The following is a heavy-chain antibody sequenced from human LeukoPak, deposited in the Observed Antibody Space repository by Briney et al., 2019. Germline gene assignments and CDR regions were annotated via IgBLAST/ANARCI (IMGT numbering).Heavy chain of an antibody. Sequence: GGSLRLSCAASGFTVSSNYMSWVRQAPGKGLEWVSVIYSGGSTYYADSVKGRFTISRDNSKNTLYLQMNSLRAEDTAVYYCAREDYYDSSGYRFDYWGQGTLVTVSS. V-gene: IGHV3-53*01. CDR1: GFTVSSNY. CDR3: AREDYYDSSGYRFDY. CDR2: IYSGGST. J-gene: IGHJ4*02. D-gene: IGHD3-22*01.